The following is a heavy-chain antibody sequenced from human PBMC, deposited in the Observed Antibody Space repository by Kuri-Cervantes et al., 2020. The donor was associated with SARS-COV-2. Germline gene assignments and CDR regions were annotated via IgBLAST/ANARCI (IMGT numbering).Heavy chain of an antibody. CDR3: ARLRLRLGELSHDY. Sequence: SETLSLTCTVSGGSISSYYWSWIRQPPGKGLEWIGYIHYSGSTNYNPSLKSRVTISVDTSKNQFSLKLSSVTAADTAVYYCARLRLRLGELSHDYWGQGTLVTASS. J-gene: IGHJ4*02. CDR2: IHYSGST. D-gene: IGHD3-16*02. CDR1: GGSISSYY. V-gene: IGHV4-59*08.